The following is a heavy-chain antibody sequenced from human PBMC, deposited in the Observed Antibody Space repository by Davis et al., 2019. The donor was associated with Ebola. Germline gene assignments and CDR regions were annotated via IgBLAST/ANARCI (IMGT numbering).Heavy chain of an antibody. CDR1: GGSFSGYY. V-gene: IGHV4-34*01. Sequence: MPSETLSLTCAVYGGSFSGYYWSWIRQPPGKGLEWIGEINHSGSTNYNPSLKSQVTISVDTSKNQFSLKLGSVTAADTAVYYCARGYSYGSRIFDYWGQGTLVTVSS. CDR2: INHSGST. D-gene: IGHD5-18*01. J-gene: IGHJ4*02. CDR3: ARGYSYGSRIFDY.